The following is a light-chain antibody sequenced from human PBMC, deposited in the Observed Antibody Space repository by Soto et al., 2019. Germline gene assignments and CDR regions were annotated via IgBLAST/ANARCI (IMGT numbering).Light chain of an antibody. J-gene: IGKJ1*01. CDR3: QQSYSTPRT. V-gene: IGKV1-39*01. Sequence: DIQMTQSPSSLSASVGDRVTITCRASQSISSYLNWYQQKPGKAPKLLIYAASSLQSGVPSRFSGSGSGTDFTLTISILQPEEFATYYCQQSYSTPRTFGQGTKVEIK. CDR2: AAS. CDR1: QSISSY.